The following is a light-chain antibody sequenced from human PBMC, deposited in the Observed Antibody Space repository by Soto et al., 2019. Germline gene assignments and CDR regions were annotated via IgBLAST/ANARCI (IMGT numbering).Light chain of an antibody. Sequence: ELTQPPSVSVAPGQTARLTCGGSNIGSKTVHWYQQKPGQAPVLVVYDDADRPSGIPERFSGSNSGNTAALTISRVEAGHEADYYCQVWDANTDHVVFGGGTKLTVL. V-gene: IGLV3-21*02. CDR1: NIGSKT. CDR2: DDA. CDR3: QVWDANTDHVV. J-gene: IGLJ2*01.